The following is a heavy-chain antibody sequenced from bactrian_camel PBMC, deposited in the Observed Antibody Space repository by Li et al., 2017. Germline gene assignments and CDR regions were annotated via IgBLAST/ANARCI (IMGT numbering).Heavy chain of an antibody. Sequence: VQLVESGGGLVQPGGSLKLSCAASGFTFSSYAMNWVRQAPGKGLEWVSAINSGGSTTYYADSLKGRFTISQDNAKNTVYLQMNSLKPEDTAMYYCAAAEAGRGTWPDDDGYWGQGTQVTVS. CDR2: INSGGSTT. CDR1: GFTFSSYA. J-gene: IGHJ6*01. V-gene: IGHV3S40*01. CDR3: AAAEAGRGTWPDDDGY. D-gene: IGHD3*01.